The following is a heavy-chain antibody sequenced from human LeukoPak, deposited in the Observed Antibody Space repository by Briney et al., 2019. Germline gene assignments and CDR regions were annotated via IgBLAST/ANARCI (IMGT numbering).Heavy chain of an antibody. Sequence: PSETLSLTCAVYGGSFSGYYWSWIRQPPGKGLEWIGEINHSGSTNYNPSLKSRVTISVDTSENQFSLKLSSVTAADTAVYYCARTGYSTDNGMDVWGQGTTVTVSS. D-gene: IGHD6-13*01. CDR1: GGSFSGYY. V-gene: IGHV4-34*01. J-gene: IGHJ6*02. CDR2: INHSGST. CDR3: ARTGYSTDNGMDV.